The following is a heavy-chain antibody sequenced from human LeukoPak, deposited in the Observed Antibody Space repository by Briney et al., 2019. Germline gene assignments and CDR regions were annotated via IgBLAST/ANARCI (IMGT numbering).Heavy chain of an antibody. CDR2: IRQDGSEN. Sequence: AGGSLRLSCAASGFTFSSYWMSWVRQAPGKGLEWVATIRQDGSENHYVDSVKGRFTVSRDNAKNSLYLQMNSLRAEDTAVYYCARGCGNASCPYFFDYWGQGTLVTASS. D-gene: IGHD2-2*01. J-gene: IGHJ4*02. CDR3: ARGCGNASCPYFFDY. V-gene: IGHV3-7*04. CDR1: GFTFSSYW.